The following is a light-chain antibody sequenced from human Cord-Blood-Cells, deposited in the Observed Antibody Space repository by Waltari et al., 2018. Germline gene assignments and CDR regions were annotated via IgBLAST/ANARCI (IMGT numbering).Light chain of an antibody. V-gene: IGLV1-40*01. J-gene: IGLJ2*01. Sequence: QSVLTQPPSVSGAPVQRVTISCPGSSSNIGAGSDVHWYQQLPGTAPKLLIYGNSNRPSGVPDRFSGSKSGTSASLAITGLQAEDEADYYCQSYDSSLSGSVFGGGTKLTVL. CDR3: QSYDSSLSGSV. CDR2: GNS. CDR1: SSNIGAGSD.